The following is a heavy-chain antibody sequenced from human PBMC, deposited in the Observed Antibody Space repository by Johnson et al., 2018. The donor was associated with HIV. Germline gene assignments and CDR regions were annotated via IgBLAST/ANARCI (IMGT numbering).Heavy chain of an antibody. J-gene: IGHJ3*02. V-gene: IGHV3-30*04. Sequence: QVQLVESGGGVVQPGTSLRLSCAASGFTFSTFAMHWVRQAPGKGLEWVAVISYDGSNKYYAYSVKGRFTISRDNSKNTLYLQMNSLRAEDTAVYYCAREKLELGIDAFDIWGQGTMVTVSS. CDR2: ISYDGSNK. CDR3: AREKLELGIDAFDI. D-gene: IGHD1-7*01. CDR1: GFTFSTFA.